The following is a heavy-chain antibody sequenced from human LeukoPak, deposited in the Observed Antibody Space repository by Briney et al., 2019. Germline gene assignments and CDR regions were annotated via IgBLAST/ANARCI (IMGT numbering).Heavy chain of an antibody. CDR3: ARGFDYYDSSGSLWGAFDI. J-gene: IGHJ3*02. Sequence: GGPLRLSCAASGFTFSSYAMHWLREAPGKGLEGVAVISYGGSNKYYAVYVKGRFPISRDNSSPTLYIKTNSRRAENTAVYYCARGFDYYDSSGSLWGAFDISGQGTMVTASS. D-gene: IGHD3-22*01. CDR2: ISYGGSNK. V-gene: IGHV3-30*01. CDR1: GFTFSSYA.